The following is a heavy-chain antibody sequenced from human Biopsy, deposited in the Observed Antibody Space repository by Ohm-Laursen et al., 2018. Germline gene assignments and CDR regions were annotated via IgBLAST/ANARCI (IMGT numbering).Heavy chain of an antibody. CDR3: ARGRGYCGGDCYPTYYYNYGMDV. J-gene: IGHJ6*02. CDR1: GESFNGYY. V-gene: IGHV4-34*01. Sequence: SDTLSLTCAVYGESFNGYYWSWIRQTPGKGLEWIGEINHSGSTNNNPSLKSRVTISVDTSKNQFSLKVSSVTAADTAVYYCARGRGYCGGDCYPTYYYNYGMDVWGQGTTVTVSS. CDR2: INHSGST. D-gene: IGHD2-21*02.